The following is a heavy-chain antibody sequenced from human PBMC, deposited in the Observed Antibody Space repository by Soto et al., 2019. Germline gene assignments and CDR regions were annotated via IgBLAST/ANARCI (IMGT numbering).Heavy chain of an antibody. J-gene: IGHJ4*02. V-gene: IGHV3-23*01. CDR3: ARTEGEYYYDSSGHFDY. Sequence: EVQLLESGGGLVQPGGSLRLSCAASGFTFSSYAMSWVRQAPGKGLEWVAAISGSGGSTYYADSVKGRFTISRDNSKNTLYLQMNSLRAEDTAVYYCARTEGEYYYDSSGHFDYWGQGTLVTVSS. CDR2: ISGSGGST. D-gene: IGHD3-22*01. CDR1: GFTFSSYA.